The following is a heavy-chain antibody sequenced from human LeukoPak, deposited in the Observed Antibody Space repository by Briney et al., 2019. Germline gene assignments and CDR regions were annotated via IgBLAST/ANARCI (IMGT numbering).Heavy chain of an antibody. J-gene: IGHJ4*02. CDR2: ISSSSNYI. CDR1: GFTFSSYD. V-gene: IGHV3-21*01. Sequence: GGSLRLSCAASGFTFSSYDISWVRQAPGKGLEWVSSISSSSNYIDYAHSVKGRFTISRDNAKKSLYLQMNSLRAEDTAVYYCARVVRGVGHIDYWGQGTQVTVSS. CDR3: ARVVRGVGHIDY. D-gene: IGHD3-10*01.